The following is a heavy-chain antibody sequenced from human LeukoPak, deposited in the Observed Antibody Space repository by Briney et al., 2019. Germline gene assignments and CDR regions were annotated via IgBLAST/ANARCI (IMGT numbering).Heavy chain of an antibody. CDR2: INPNSGGT. D-gene: IGHD1/OR15-1a*01. CDR1: GYSFTGYY. J-gene: IGHJ4*02. Sequence: ASVKVSCKASGYSFTGYYIHWVRQAPGQGLEWMGWINPNSGGTNYAQKFQGRVTMTRDTSISTVYMELSRLRSDDTALYYCARVAGTITLYYWGQGTLVTVSS. V-gene: IGHV1-2*02. CDR3: ARVAGTITLYY.